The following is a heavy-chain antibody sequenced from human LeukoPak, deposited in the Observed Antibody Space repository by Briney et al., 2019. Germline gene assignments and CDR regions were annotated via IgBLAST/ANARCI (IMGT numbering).Heavy chain of an antibody. CDR1: GGSISSGGYY. V-gene: IGHV4-39*07. Sequence: PSETLSLTCTVSGGSISSGGYYWGWIRQPPGKGLEWIGSIYYSGSTYYNPSLKSRVTISVDTSKNQFSLKLSSVTAADTAVYYCARSGSYPFDYWGQGTLVTASS. J-gene: IGHJ4*02. D-gene: IGHD3-10*01. CDR2: IYYSGST. CDR3: ARSGSYPFDY.